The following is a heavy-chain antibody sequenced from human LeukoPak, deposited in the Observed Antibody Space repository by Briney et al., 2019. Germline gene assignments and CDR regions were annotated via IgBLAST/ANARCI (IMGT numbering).Heavy chain of an antibody. D-gene: IGHD3-16*01. V-gene: IGHV4-34*01. Sequence: SETLSLTCAVYGGSFSGYYWSWIRQPPGKGLEWIGEINHSGSTNYNPSLKSRVTISVDTSKNQFSLKLSSVTAADTAVYYCARGGAPRQAVSIWFDPWGQGTLVTVSS. CDR1: GGSFSGYY. CDR2: INHSGST. CDR3: ARGGAPRQAVSIWFDP. J-gene: IGHJ5*02.